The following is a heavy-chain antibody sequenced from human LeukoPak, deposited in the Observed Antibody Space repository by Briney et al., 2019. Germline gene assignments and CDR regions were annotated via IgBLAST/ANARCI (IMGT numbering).Heavy chain of an antibody. V-gene: IGHV1-18*01. CDR2: ISAFNGNT. D-gene: IGHD3-10*01. CDR1: GYTFTTYG. CDR3: ARWGYGSGDFDY. Sequence: ASVKVSCKASGYTFTTYGISWVRKAPGQGLEWMGWISAFNGNTNYAQKFQCSVTMTTDTSTNTGYMELRSLKSDDTAVYYCARWGYGSGDFDYWAQGTLVTVSS. J-gene: IGHJ4*02.